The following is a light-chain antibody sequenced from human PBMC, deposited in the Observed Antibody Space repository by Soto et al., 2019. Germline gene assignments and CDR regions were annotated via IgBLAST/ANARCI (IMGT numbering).Light chain of an antibody. J-gene: IGKJ5*01. CDR1: QGISSY. CDR2: AAS. CDR3: QQYYSYPIT. Sequence: IQITQTPSSLSASVGDRVTITCRASQGISSYLAWYQQKPGKAPKLLIYAASTLQSGVPSRFSGSGSGTDFTLTISCLQSEDFATYYCQQYYSYPITFGQGTRLEI. V-gene: IGKV1-8*01.